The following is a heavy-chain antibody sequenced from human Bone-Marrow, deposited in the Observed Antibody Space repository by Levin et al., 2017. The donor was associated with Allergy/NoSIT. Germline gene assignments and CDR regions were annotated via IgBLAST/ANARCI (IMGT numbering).Heavy chain of an antibody. CDR2: MSGSGGTA. Sequence: ETLSLTCAASGFSFSDYTMNWVRQAPGRGLEWVSTMSGSGGTAYYADSVRGRFTISRDNSKNTLYLHMNGLRVEDTAIYYCAKSPPPSQRAYNWFDTWGQGTLVIVSS. V-gene: IGHV3-23*01. CDR1: GFSFSDYT. CDR3: AKSPPPSQRAYNWFDT. J-gene: IGHJ5*02.